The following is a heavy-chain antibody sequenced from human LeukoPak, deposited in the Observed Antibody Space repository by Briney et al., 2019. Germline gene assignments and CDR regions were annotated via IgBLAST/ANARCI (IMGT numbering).Heavy chain of an antibody. CDR2: IYGGDIT. Sequence: PGGSLRLSCAASGFTFSTYNMNWVRQAPGKGLEWVSVIYGGDITYYADSVKGRFTISRDNSKNTLYLQMDSLRADDTAVYYCASTVSAVTVADPRDPFDIWGRGTVVTVSS. D-gene: IGHD6-19*01. V-gene: IGHV3-53*01. J-gene: IGHJ3*02. CDR3: ASTVSAVTVADPRDPFDI. CDR1: GFTFSTYN.